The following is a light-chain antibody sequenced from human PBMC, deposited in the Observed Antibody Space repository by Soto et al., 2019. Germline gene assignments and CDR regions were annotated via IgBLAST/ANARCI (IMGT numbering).Light chain of an antibody. J-gene: IGLJ2*01. CDR2: GDS. V-gene: IGLV1-40*01. Sequence: QSVLTQPTSVSGAPGQRVTISCTGSSSNIGAGYGVHWYIQLPGTAPKLLVYGDSNRPSGVPDRFSGSKSDTSASLAITGLQAEDEADYYCQSYDSSLSGVIFGGGTKVTVL. CDR3: QSYDSSLSGVI. CDR1: SSNIGAGYG.